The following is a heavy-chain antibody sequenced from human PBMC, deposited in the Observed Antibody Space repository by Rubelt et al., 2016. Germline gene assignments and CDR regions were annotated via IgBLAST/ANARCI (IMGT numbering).Heavy chain of an antibody. V-gene: IGHV7-4-1*02. Sequence: QVQLVQSGSELKKPGASVKVSCKASGYTFTSYAMNWVRQAPGQGLEWMGWINTKTGNPTYAQGFTGRFVSSLDTSVRTVYRQLSSLKAEDTAVYYCARDLAPIAARPVGYWGQGTLVTVSS. CDR2: INTKTGNP. CDR1: GYTFTSYA. CDR3: ARDLAPIAARPVGY. J-gene: IGHJ4*02. D-gene: IGHD6-6*01.